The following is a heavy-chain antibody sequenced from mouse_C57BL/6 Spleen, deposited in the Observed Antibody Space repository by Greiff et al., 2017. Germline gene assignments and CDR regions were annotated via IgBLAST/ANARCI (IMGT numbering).Heavy chain of an antibody. CDR2: IYPGSGNT. D-gene: IGHD3-2*02. CDR1: GYTFTDYY. Sequence: QVQLQQSGAELVRPGASVKLSCKASGYTFTDYYINWVKQRPGQGLEWIARIYPGSGNTYYNEKFKGKATLTAEKSSSTAYMQLSSLTSEDSAVYFCARQAHYFDYWGQGTTLTVSS. V-gene: IGHV1-76*01. J-gene: IGHJ2*01. CDR3: ARQAHYFDY.